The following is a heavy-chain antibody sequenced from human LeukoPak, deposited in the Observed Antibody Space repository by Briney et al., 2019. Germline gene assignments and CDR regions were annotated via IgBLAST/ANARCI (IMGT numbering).Heavy chain of an antibody. Sequence: GGSLRLSCAASGFTFSSYALNWVRQAPGKGLEWVSAISGTGGSTNYADSVKGRFTISRDNSKNTLYLQMNSLRGEDTAVYYCARDQASFYFGSGSYSFDYWGPGTLVTVSS. J-gene: IGHJ4*02. CDR3: ARDQASFYFGSGSYSFDY. CDR2: ISGTGGST. V-gene: IGHV3-23*01. CDR1: GFTFSSYA. D-gene: IGHD3-10*01.